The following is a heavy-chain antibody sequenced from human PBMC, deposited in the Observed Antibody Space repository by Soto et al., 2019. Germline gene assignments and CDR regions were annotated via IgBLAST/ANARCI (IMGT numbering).Heavy chain of an antibody. CDR1: GFTFSTYS. CDR3: ARQYYYDSSGYPDY. D-gene: IGHD3-22*01. CDR2: ISSSSSTI. Sequence: GGSLRLSCAASGFTFSTYSMNWVRQAPGKGLEWVSYISSSSSTIFYTDSVKGRFTVSRDNAKNSLYLQMTNMDPVDTATYYCARQYYYDSSGYPDYWGQGTLVTVSS. J-gene: IGHJ4*02. V-gene: IGHV3-48*01.